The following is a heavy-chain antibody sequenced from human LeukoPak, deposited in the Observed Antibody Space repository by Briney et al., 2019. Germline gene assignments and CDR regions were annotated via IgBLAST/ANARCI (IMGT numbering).Heavy chain of an antibody. J-gene: IGHJ3*02. CDR1: GGSFSGYY. Sequence: PSETLSLTCAVYGGSFSGYYWSWIRQPAGKGLEWIGRIYTSGSTNYNPSLKSRVTMSVDTSKNQFSLKLSSVTAADTAVYYCARDLGDYYGSGELDAFDIWGQGTMVTVSS. D-gene: IGHD3-10*01. CDR3: ARDLGDYYGSGELDAFDI. V-gene: IGHV4-4*07. CDR2: IYTSGST.